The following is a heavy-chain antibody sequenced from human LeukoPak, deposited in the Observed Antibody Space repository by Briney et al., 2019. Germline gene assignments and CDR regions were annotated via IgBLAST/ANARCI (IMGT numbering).Heavy chain of an antibody. J-gene: IGHJ6*02. CDR3: ARVNSSSWYVYGMDV. CDR1: GGTFSSYA. CDR2: IIPIPGIA. D-gene: IGHD6-13*01. Sequence: SVKVSCKASGGTFSSYAISWVRQAPGQGLEWMGRIIPIPGIANYAQKFQGRVTITADKSTSTAYMELSSLRSEDTAVYYCARVNSSSWYVYGMDVWGQGTTVTVSS. V-gene: IGHV1-69*04.